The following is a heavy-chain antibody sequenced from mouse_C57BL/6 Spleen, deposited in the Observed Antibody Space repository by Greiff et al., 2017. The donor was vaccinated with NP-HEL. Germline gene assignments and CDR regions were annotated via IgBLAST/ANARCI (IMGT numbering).Heavy chain of an antibody. CDR3: ARYSGSSGYVGAMDY. CDR1: GYTFTSYW. J-gene: IGHJ4*01. D-gene: IGHD3-2*02. CDR2: IDPSDSET. V-gene: IGHV1-52*01. Sequence: QVQLQQPGAELVRPGSSVKLSCKASGYTFTSYWMHWVKQRPIQGLEWIGNIDPSDSETHYNQQFKDKATLTVDKSSSTAYMQLSSLTSEDSAVYYCARYSGSSGYVGAMDYWGQGTSVTVSS.